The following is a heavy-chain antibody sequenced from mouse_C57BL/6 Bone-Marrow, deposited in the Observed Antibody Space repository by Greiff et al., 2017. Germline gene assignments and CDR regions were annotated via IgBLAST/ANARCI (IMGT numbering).Heavy chain of an antibody. V-gene: IGHV5-4*01. J-gene: IGHJ2*01. CDR1: GFTFSSYA. Sequence: EVQRVESGGGLVKPGGSLKLSCAASGFTFSSYAMSWVRQTPEKRLEWVATISDGGSYTYYPDNVQGRFTISRDNAKNNLYLQMSHLKSEDTAMYYCAREREYYGYFDYWGQGTTLTVSS. CDR3: AREREYYGYFDY. D-gene: IGHD1-1*01. CDR2: ISDGGSYT.